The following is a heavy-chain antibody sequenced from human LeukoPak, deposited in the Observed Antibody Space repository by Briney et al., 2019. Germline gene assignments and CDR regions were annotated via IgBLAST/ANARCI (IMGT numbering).Heavy chain of an antibody. V-gene: IGHV4-39*01. CDR3: ARHSRSAYTGYENAFDI. D-gene: IGHD5-12*01. CDR2: IYNSANT. CDR1: GGSISSSSYY. Sequence: SETLSLTCTVSGGSISSSSYYWGWIRQPPGKGLEWIGNIYNSANTHYNPSLKTRITMSVDTSKNQFSLKLNSVTAADTGIYYCARHSRSAYTGYENAFDIWGQGTMVTVSS. J-gene: IGHJ3*02.